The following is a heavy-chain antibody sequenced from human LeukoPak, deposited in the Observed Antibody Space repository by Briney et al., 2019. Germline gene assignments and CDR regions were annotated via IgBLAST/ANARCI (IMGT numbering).Heavy chain of an antibody. CDR2: INHSGST. J-gene: IGHJ4*02. D-gene: IGHD1-26*01. Sequence: SETLSLTCAVYGGSFSGYYWSWIRQPPGKGLEWIGEINHSGSTNYNPSLKSRVTISVDTSKNQFSLKLSSVTAADTAVHYCAVAYSGSYDYWGQGTLVTVSS. V-gene: IGHV4-34*01. CDR3: AVAYSGSYDY. CDR1: GGSFSGYY.